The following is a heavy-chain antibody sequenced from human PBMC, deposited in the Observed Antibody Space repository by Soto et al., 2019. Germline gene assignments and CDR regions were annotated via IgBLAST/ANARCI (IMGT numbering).Heavy chain of an antibody. CDR1: GGSISSGDYY. Sequence: SETLSLTCTVSGGSISSGDYYWSWIRQPPGKGLEWIGYIYYSGSTYYNPSLKGRVTISVDTSKNQFSLKLSSVTAADTAVYYCARVDYDFWSGYYNFDYWGQGTLVTSPQ. J-gene: IGHJ4*02. CDR2: IYYSGST. D-gene: IGHD3-3*01. CDR3: ARVDYDFWSGYYNFDY. V-gene: IGHV4-30-4*01.